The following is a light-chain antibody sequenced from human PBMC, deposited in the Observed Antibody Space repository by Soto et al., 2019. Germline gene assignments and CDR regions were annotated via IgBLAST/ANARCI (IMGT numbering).Light chain of an antibody. V-gene: IGKV3-15*01. CDR1: QSVSSN. CDR2: GAS. CDR3: QQYNKWPGT. J-gene: IGKJ1*01. Sequence: EIVMTQSPATLSVSPGERATLSCRASQSVSSNLAWYQQKPGQAPRLLIYGASTRATGIPARFSGSGSGTEVTLTISSLQSGDFAGYYCQQYNKWPGTFGQGTKVEIK.